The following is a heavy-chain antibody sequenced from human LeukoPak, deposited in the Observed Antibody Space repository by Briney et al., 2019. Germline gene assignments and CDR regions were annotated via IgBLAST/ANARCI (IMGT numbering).Heavy chain of an antibody. D-gene: IGHD1-26*01. CDR1: GFTFRSYA. V-gene: IGHV3-30*04. CDR3: ARVRGGVGANVAGVRSDY. Sequence: GMSLTLSCAASGFTFRSYAMHWVRQTSGEGLEWVAFISFDGRDIYYADSVKGRFTISRDNSKNTLYLQMNSLRAEDTAVYYCARVRGGVGANVAGVRSDYWGQGTLVTVSS. J-gene: IGHJ4*02. CDR2: ISFDGRDI.